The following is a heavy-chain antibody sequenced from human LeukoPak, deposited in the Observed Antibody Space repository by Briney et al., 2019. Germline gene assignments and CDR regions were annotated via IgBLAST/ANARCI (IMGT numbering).Heavy chain of an antibody. V-gene: IGHV1-69*13. CDR3: ARAYYPLRYCSGGSCYRGYYYYGMDV. Sequence: SVKVSCKASGGTFTSYAISWVRQAPGQGLEWMGGIIPIFGTANYAQKFQGRVTITADESTSTAYVELSSLRSEDTAVYYCARAYYPLRYCSGGSCYRGYYYYGMDVWGQGTTVTVSS. CDR2: IIPIFGTA. D-gene: IGHD2-15*01. J-gene: IGHJ6*02. CDR1: GGTFTSYA.